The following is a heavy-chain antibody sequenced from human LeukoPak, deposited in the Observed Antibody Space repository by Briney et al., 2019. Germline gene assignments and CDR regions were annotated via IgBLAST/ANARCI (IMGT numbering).Heavy chain of an antibody. V-gene: IGHV4-31*03. D-gene: IGHD3-10*01. J-gene: IGHJ5*02. CDR3: ARSQYCYGSGSYYSNNWFDP. CDR2: IYYSGST. Sequence: SETLSLTCTVSGGSISSGGYYWSWIRQHPGKGLEWIGYIYYSGSTYYNPSLKSRVTISVDTSKNQFSLKLSSVTAADTAVYYCARSQYCYGSGSYYSNNWFDPWGQGTLVTVSS. CDR1: GGSISSGGYY.